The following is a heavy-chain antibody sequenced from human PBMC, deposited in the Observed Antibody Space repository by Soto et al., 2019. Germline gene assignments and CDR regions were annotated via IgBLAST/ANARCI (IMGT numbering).Heavy chain of an antibody. D-gene: IGHD3-22*01. CDR1: GFTFSSYA. CDR3: ASVGLLLLPY. V-gene: IGHV3-30-3*01. Sequence: GGSLRLSCAASGFTFSSYAMHWVRQAPGKGLEWVAVISYDGSNKYYADSVKGRFTISRDNSKNTLYLQMNSLRAEDTAVYYCASVGLLLLPYWGQGTLVTV. CDR2: ISYDGSNK. J-gene: IGHJ4*02.